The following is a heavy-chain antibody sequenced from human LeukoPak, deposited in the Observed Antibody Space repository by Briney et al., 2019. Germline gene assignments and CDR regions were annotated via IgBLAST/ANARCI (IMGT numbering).Heavy chain of an antibody. CDR2: INHSGST. CDR1: GGSISSSSYY. CDR3: ARGRIRSLPVVDGMVSGYGMDV. J-gene: IGHJ6*02. D-gene: IGHD5-18*01. V-gene: IGHV4-39*07. Sequence: SETLSLTCTVSGGSISSSSYYWGWIRQPPGKGLEWIGEINHSGSTNYNPSLKSRVTISVDTSKNQFSLKLSSATAADTAVYYCARGRIRSLPVVDGMVSGYGMDVWGQGTTVTVSS.